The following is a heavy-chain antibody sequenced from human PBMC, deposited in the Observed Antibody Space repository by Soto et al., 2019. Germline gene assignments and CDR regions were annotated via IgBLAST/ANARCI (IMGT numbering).Heavy chain of an antibody. CDR2: VSFDGSHK. D-gene: IGHD3-3*01. V-gene: IGHV3-30*18. J-gene: IGHJ5*01. Sequence: QVQLVQSGGGVVQPGGSLRLSCAASGFTFRSYAIHWVRQAPGKGLEWVADVSFDGSHKTYAVPVRGRFTLSRDNSKKTVYLQMNRLRAEDTAVYYCAKLGDAVSGFFDFWGQGTQVAVSS. CDR3: AKLGDAVSGFFDF. CDR1: GFTFRSYA.